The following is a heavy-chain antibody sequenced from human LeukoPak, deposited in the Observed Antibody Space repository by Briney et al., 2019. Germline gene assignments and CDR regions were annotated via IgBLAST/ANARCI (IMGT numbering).Heavy chain of an antibody. D-gene: IGHD3-22*01. CDR1: GFTFSSYW. J-gene: IGHJ1*01. CDR2: ISSSGSTI. V-gene: IGHV3-48*01. Sequence: GGSLRLSCAASGFTFSSYWMNWVRQAPGKGLEWVSYISSSGSTIYYADSVKGRFTISRDNSKNTLYLQMNSLRVEDTAIYYCATSHYYDTTGYYGRYFQQWGQGTLVTVSS. CDR3: ATSHYYDTTGYYGRYFQQ.